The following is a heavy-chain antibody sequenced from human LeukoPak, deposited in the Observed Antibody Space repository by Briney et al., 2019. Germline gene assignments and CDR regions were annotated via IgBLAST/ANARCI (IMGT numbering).Heavy chain of an antibody. V-gene: IGHV3-33*01. J-gene: IGHJ4*02. Sequence: TGGSLRLSCAASGFTFSSYGMHWVRQAPGKGLEWVAVIWYDGSNKYYADSVKGRFTISRDNSKNTLYLQMNSLRAEDTAVYYCARGFSYNHFDYWGQGTLVTVSS. CDR2: IWYDGSNK. CDR3: ARGFSYNHFDY. D-gene: IGHD5-24*01. CDR1: GFTFSSYG.